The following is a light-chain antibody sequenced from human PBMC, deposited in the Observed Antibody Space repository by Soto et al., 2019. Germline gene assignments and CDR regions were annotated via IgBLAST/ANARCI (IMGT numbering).Light chain of an antibody. CDR3: QQYETFSGT. CDR1: QDINSY. Sequence: AIQLTQSPSSLSASIGDRVTITCRASQDINSYLAWYQQKPGKAPNLLIYEASILQRGVPSRFSGSISGTDFTLTISSLQAEDFATYYCQQYETFSGTFGQGTKVDIK. J-gene: IGKJ1*01. CDR2: EAS. V-gene: IGKV1-13*02.